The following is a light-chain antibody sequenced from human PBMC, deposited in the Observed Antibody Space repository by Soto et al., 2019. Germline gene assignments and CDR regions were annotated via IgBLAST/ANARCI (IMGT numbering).Light chain of an antibody. CDR1: SSNIGGNY. V-gene: IGLV1-47*02. CDR2: LND. CDR3: AAWDDSLSGPV. J-gene: IGLJ2*01. Sequence: QSVLTQPPSASGTPGQRVTISCSGSSSNIGGNYVYWYQQLPGAAPKLLIYLNDQRPSGVPDRFFGSKSGTSASLAISGLRSEDEAEYYCAAWDDSLSGPVFGGGTKLTVI.